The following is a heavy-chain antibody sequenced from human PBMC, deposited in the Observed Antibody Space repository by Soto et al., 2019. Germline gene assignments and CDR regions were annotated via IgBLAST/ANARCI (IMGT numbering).Heavy chain of an antibody. J-gene: IGHJ4*02. D-gene: IGHD5-12*01. CDR2: IYYSGST. V-gene: IGHV4-59*01. Sequence: PSETLSLTCTVSGCSISSYYWSWIRQPPGKGLEWIGYIYYSGSTNYNPSLKSRVTISVDTSKNQFSLKLSSVTAADTAVYYCARSRMATIPVFDYWGQGTLVTVSS. CDR1: GCSISSYY. CDR3: ARSRMATIPVFDY.